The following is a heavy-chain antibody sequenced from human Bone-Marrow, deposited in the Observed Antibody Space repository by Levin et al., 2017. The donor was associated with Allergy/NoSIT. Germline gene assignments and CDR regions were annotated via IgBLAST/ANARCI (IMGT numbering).Heavy chain of an antibody. CDR1: GYTFTGYY. J-gene: IGHJ6*03. CDR2: INPNSGGT. CDR3: ASLYYCTGGVCPDYYYYMDV. D-gene: IGHD2-8*02. V-gene: IGHV1-2*06. Sequence: ASVKVSCKASGYTFTGYYMHWVRQAPGQGLEWMGRINPNSGGTNYAQKFQGRVTMTRDTSISTAYMELSRLRSDDTAVYYCASLYYCTGGVCPDYYYYMDVWGKGTTVTVSS.